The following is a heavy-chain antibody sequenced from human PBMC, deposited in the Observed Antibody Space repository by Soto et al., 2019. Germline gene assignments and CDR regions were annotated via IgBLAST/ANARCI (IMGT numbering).Heavy chain of an antibody. D-gene: IGHD2-21*01. V-gene: IGHV3-30*03. J-gene: IGHJ6*02. Sequence: HPGGSLRLSCAASGFTFSSYGMHWVRQAPGKGLEWVAVISYDGSNKYYADSVKGRFTISRDNSKNTLYLQMNSLRAEDTAVYYCYSQTPSYYYGMDVWGQGTTVTV. CDR2: ISYDGSNK. CDR3: YSQTPSYYYGMDV. CDR1: GFTFSSYG.